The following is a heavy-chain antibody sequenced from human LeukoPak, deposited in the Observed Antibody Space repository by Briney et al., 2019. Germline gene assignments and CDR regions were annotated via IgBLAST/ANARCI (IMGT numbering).Heavy chain of an antibody. CDR3: ASGSYSYFDY. CDR2: ISAYNGNT. CDR1: GGTFSSYA. D-gene: IGHD1-26*01. J-gene: IGHJ4*02. Sequence: ASVKVSCKASGGTFSSYAISWVRQAPGQGLEWMGWISAYNGNTNYAQKLQGRVTMTTDTSTSTAYMELRSLRSDDTAVYYCASGSYSYFDYWGQGTLVTVSS. V-gene: IGHV1-18*01.